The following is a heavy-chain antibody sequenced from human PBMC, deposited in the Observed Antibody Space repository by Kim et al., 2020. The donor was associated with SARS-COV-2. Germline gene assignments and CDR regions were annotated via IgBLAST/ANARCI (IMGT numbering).Heavy chain of an antibody. V-gene: IGHV4-31*03. Sequence: SETLSLTCTVSGGSISSGGYYWSWIRQHPGKGLEWIGYIYYSGSTYYNPSLKSRVTISVDTSKNQFSLKLSSVTAADTAVYYCARVLGAITIFGVVIVNWFDPWGQGTLLTVSS. J-gene: IGHJ5*02. CDR3: ARVLGAITIFGVVIVNWFDP. CDR2: IYYSGST. D-gene: IGHD3-3*01. CDR1: GGSISSGGYY.